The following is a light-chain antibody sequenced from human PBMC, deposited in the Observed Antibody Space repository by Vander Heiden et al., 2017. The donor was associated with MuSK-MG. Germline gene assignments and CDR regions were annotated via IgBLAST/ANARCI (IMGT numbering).Light chain of an antibody. CDR1: SSNIGAGYD. Sequence: QSVLTQPPSVSGAPGQRVTISCTGSSSNIGAGYDVHWYQQLPGTAPKLLIYGNSNRPSGVPDRFSGSKSGTSDSLAITGLQAEDEAEYYCQSYDSRLSAVVFGGGTKLTVL. V-gene: IGLV1-40*01. CDR3: QSYDSRLSAVV. J-gene: IGLJ2*01. CDR2: GNS.